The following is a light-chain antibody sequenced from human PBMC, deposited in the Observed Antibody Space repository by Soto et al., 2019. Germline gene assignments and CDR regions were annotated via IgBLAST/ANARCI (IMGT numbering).Light chain of an antibody. J-gene: IGKJ1*01. CDR2: GAY. V-gene: IGKV3-15*01. CDR1: QSVRSSY. CDR3: QQYNNWPRT. Sequence: EIVLTQSPGTLSLSPGERATLSCRASQSVRSSYLAWYQQKPGQAPRLLIYGAYTRATGIPARFSGSGSGTEFTLTISSLQSEDFVVYYCQQYNNWPRTFGQGTKVDIK.